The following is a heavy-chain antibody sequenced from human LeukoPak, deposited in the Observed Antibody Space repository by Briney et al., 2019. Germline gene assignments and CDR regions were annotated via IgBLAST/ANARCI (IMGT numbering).Heavy chain of an antibody. Sequence: GGSLRLSCAASGFAFSSYGMHWVRQAPGKGLEWVAVISYDGSNKHYADSVKGRFTISRDNSKNTLYLQMNSLRAEDTAVYYCAKELGLTTCYPDCEFATSGFDIWGQGTMVTVSS. J-gene: IGHJ3*02. V-gene: IGHV3-30*18. CDR3: AKELGLTTCYPDCEFATSGFDI. CDR2: ISYDGSNK. D-gene: IGHD2-21*02. CDR1: GFAFSSYG.